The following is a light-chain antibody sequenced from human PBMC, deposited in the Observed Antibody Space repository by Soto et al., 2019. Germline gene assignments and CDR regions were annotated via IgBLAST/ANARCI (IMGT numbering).Light chain of an antibody. V-gene: IGKV1-8*01. CDR3: QQYYSYPYT. J-gene: IGKJ2*01. Sequence: AIRMTQSPSSFSASTGDRVTITCRASQGISSYLAWYQQKPGKAPKLLIYAASTLQSGVPSRFSGSGSGTDFTLTSSLLQSEDSATYYCQQYYSYPYTFGQGTQLEIK. CDR1: QGISSY. CDR2: AAS.